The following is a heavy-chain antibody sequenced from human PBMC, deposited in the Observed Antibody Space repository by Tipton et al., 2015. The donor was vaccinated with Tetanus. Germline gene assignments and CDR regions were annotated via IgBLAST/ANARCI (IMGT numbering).Heavy chain of an antibody. Sequence: LRLSCTVSGGAVRSDNSYWGWIRQPPGKGLQWIAYVDDSGRTNSDYFLKSRVTTSLDTSKNQFSLKLTSVTAADTAVYYCARSNFAYSKKGAFDYWGQGTLVTVSS. CDR2: VDDSGRT. D-gene: IGHD2-21*01. CDR3: ARSNFAYSKKGAFDY. V-gene: IGHV4-61*01. J-gene: IGHJ4*02. CDR1: GGAVRSDNSY.